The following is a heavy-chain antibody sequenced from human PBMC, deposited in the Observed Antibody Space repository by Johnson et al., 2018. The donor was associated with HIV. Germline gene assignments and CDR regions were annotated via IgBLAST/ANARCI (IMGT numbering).Heavy chain of an antibody. J-gene: IGHJ3*02. V-gene: IGHV3-30-3*02. D-gene: IGHD6-13*01. CDR3: AKPRQPSDAFDI. CDR1: GFAFSSYT. CDR2: ISYTGGSI. Sequence: VQLVESGGGVVQPGRSLRLSCAASGFAFSSYTMHWVRQVPGKGLDWVAVISYTGGSIDYAGSVKGRFTVSRDNSEKIVYLQMNSLRAEDTAVYYCAKPRQPSDAFDIWGQGTMVTVSS.